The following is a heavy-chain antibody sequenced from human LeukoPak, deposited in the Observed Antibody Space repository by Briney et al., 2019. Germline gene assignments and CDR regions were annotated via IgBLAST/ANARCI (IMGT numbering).Heavy chain of an antibody. D-gene: IGHD3-10*01. J-gene: IGHJ3*02. V-gene: IGHV1-18*01. Sequence: ASVKVSCKASGYTLTSYGISWVRQAPGQGLEWMGWISAYNGNTNYAQKLQGRVTMTTDTSTSTAYMELRSLRSDDTAVYYCARDSTMVRGDGNDAFDIWGQGTMVTVSS. CDR1: GYTLTSYG. CDR2: ISAYNGNT. CDR3: ARDSTMVRGDGNDAFDI.